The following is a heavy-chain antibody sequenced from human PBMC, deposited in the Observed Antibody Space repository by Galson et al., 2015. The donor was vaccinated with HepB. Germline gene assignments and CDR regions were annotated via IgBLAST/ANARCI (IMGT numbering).Heavy chain of an antibody. Sequence: LSLTCTVSGGSISTYYWSWIRPPPGKGLEWIGHIHNSGSTNYNPSLKSRVTISVDASKNQFSLKLSSVTTADTAVYYCSREGAFGEIPWGQGTLVTVSS. CDR2: IHNSGST. J-gene: IGHJ5*02. V-gene: IGHV4-59*01. D-gene: IGHD3-10*01. CDR3: SREGAFGEIP. CDR1: GGSISTYY.